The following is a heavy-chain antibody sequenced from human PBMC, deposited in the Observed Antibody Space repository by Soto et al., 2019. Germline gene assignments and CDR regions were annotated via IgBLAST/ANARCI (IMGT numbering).Heavy chain of an antibody. CDR1: RGSMRSYY. J-gene: IGHJ4*01. CDR2: ISYSGST. Sequence: SETLSLTCTVSRGSMRSYYWSWIRQPPGKGLEWIGYISYSGSTNYNHSLRSRVIMSVDTSKSQFSLKLSSVTAADTAVYYCARGYDYIGTHDFWGHGTLVTVSS. V-gene: IGHV4-59*01. CDR3: ARGYDYIGTHDF. D-gene: IGHD3-16*01.